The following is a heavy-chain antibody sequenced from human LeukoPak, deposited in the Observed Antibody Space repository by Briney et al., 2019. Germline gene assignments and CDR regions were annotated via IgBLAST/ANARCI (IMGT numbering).Heavy chain of an antibody. J-gene: IGHJ4*02. CDR3: ARLYYYDSSGYPDFDY. CDR2: IDTAGDT. V-gene: IGHV3-13*01. CDR1: GFTFSSYD. Sequence: PGGSLRLSCAASGFTFSSYDMHWVRQATGKGLEWVSAIDTAGDTYYPGSVKGRFTISRENAKNSLYLQMNSLRAEDTAVYYCARLYYYDSSGYPDFDYWGQGTLVTVSS. D-gene: IGHD3-22*01.